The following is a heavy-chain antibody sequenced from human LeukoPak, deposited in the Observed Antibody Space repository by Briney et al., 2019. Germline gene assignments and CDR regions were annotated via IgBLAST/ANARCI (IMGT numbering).Heavy chain of an antibody. J-gene: IGHJ4*02. CDR1: GFTFDDYA. D-gene: IGHD3-22*01. V-gene: IGHV3-9*01. CDR2: ISWNSGSI. CDR3: AKSPDYYDSSGQPQFDY. Sequence: GGSLRLSCAASGFTFDDYAMHWVRQAPGKGLEWVSGISWNSGSIGYADSVKGRFTISRDNAKNSLYLQMNSLRAEDTALYYCAKSPDYYDSSGQPQFDYWGQGTLVTVSS.